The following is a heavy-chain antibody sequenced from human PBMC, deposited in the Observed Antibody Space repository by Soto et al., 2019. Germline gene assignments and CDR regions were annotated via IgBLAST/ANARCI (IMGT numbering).Heavy chain of an antibody. D-gene: IGHD3-22*01. V-gene: IGHV3-48*02. CDR3: ARDGAAQKTYYYDSSGSGAFDI. J-gene: IGHJ3*02. CDR1: GFTFSSYS. CDR2: ISSSSSTI. Sequence: VGSLRLSCAASGFTFSSYSMNWVRQAPGKGLEWVSYISSSSSTIYYADSVKGRFTISRDNAKNSLYLQMNSLRDEDTAVYYCARDGAAQKTYYYDSSGSGAFDIWGQGTMVTVSS.